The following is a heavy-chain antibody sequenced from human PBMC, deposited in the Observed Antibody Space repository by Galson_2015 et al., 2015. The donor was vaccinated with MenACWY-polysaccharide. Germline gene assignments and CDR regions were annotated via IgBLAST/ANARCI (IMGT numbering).Heavy chain of an antibody. CDR2: MSSNGGA. J-gene: IGHJ5*01. D-gene: IGHD1-26*01. Sequence: QVQLQESGPGLVKPSETLSLTCTVSGASVSSTTDYWSWLRQPPGKGLEWIGFMSSNGGANRNPSLKSRVTISIDTSKNQFSLRLNSVTAADTAMYYCAREPTYSGSFGWFDSWGQGTLVTVSP. V-gene: IGHV4-61*01. CDR1: GASVSSTTDY. CDR3: AREPTYSGSFGWFDS.